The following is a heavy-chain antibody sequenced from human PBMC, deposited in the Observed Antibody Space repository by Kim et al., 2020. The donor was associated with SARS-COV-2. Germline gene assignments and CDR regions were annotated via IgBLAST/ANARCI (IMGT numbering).Heavy chain of an antibody. V-gene: IGHV4-39*01. J-gene: IGHJ4*02. Sequence: PSLKSRVTISVDTSKNQFSLKLSSVTAADTAVYYCARTYYGSGSYEFDYWGQGTLVTVSS. CDR3: ARTYYGSGSYEFDY. D-gene: IGHD3-10*01.